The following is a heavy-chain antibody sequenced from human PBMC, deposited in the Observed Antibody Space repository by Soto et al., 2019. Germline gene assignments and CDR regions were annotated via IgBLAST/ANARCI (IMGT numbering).Heavy chain of an antibody. J-gene: IGHJ1*01. Sequence: SATLSLTCTVSGGSISSYYWSWIRQPPGKGLEWIGYIYYSGSTNYNPSLKSRVTISVDTSKNQFSLKLSSVTAADTAVYYCLRHAIKRYCSGGSCYNAEYFQHWGQGTLVTVSS. CDR3: LRHAIKRYCSGGSCYNAEYFQH. D-gene: IGHD2-15*01. CDR1: GGSISSYY. V-gene: IGHV4-59*08. CDR2: IYYSGST.